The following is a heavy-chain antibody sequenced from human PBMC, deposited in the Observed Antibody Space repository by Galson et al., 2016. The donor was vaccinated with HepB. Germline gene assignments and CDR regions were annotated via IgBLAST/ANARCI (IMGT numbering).Heavy chain of an antibody. D-gene: IGHD3-9*01. CDR1: GYTFTNYG. J-gene: IGHJ4*02. CDR2: ISGYSGHT. CDR3: AGGAPGFDWLSNPQQFDY. V-gene: IGHV1-18*01. Sequence: SVKVSCKASGYTFTNYGINWVRQAPGQGLEWMGWISGYSGHTNYAQKLQGRVTMTTDTSTSTAYMELRSLRSADTAVYYCAGGAPGFDWLSNPQQFDYWGQGTLVTVSS.